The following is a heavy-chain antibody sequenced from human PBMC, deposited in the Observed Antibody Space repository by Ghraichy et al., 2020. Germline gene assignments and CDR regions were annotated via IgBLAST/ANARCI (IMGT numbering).Heavy chain of an antibody. D-gene: IGHD3-10*01. Sequence: GGSLRLSCAASGFTFSSYAMSWVRQAPGKGLEWVSAISGSGGSTYYADSVKGRFTISRDNSKNTLYLQMNSLRAEDTAVYYCAKTPDLWFGDTTKDFDYWGQGTLVTVSS. V-gene: IGHV3-23*01. CDR1: GFTFSSYA. CDR2: ISGSGGST. CDR3: AKTPDLWFGDTTKDFDY. J-gene: IGHJ4*02.